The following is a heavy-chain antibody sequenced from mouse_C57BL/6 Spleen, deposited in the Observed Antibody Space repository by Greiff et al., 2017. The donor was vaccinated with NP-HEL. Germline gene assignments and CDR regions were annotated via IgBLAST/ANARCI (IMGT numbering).Heavy chain of an antibody. V-gene: IGHV14-1*01. CDR2: IDPEDGDT. Sequence: VQLQQSGAELVRPGASVKLSCTASGFNIKDYYMHWVKQRPEQGQEWIGRIDPEDGDTEYAPKFQGKATMTADTSSNTAYLQLSSLTSEDTAVYYCTTGYGSSLFYFDYWGQGTTLTVSS. D-gene: IGHD1-1*01. CDR3: TTGYGSSLFYFDY. CDR1: GFNIKDYY. J-gene: IGHJ2*01.